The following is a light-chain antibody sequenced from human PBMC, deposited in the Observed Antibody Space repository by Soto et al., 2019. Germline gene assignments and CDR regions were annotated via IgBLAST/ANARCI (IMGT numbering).Light chain of an antibody. CDR1: QSVSSN. Sequence: EIVMTQSPATLSVSPGERATLSCRASQSVSSNLAWYQQKPGQAPRLLIYGASTRATGIPARFSGSGSGTEFTLTISLLQSEDFAVYYCQQYDNAPTFGQGTKVEIK. V-gene: IGKV3D-15*01. J-gene: IGKJ1*01. CDR2: GAS. CDR3: QQYDNAPT.